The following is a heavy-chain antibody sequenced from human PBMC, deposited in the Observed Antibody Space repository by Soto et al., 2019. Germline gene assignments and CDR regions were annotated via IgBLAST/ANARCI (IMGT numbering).Heavy chain of an antibody. CDR2: IFYSGST. J-gene: IGHJ5*02. D-gene: IGHD2-21*01. CDR3: ARQPTTGDTDLWFDP. CDR1: GGSISTSRSY. V-gene: IGHV4-39*01. Sequence: SETLCLTCTVAGGSISTSRSYWAWLRQPPGKGLEWLANIFYSGSTFYNPSLASRVSVSVDTSKNEFSLKLRSVTAADTAVYYCARQPTTGDTDLWFDPWGQGTLVTVSS.